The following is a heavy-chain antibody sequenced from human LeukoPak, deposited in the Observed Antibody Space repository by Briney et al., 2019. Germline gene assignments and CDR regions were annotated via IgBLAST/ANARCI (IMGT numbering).Heavy chain of an antibody. Sequence: GGSLRLSCAASGFSFSSYSMNWVRRAPGKGLEGVSSISDRSDYIYYADSLRGRFTISRDNAENSLYLQMSSLRAEDTAVYYCAPLRFLEWLSDYWGQGTLVTVSS. CDR2: ISDRSDYI. CDR1: GFSFSSYS. J-gene: IGHJ4*02. V-gene: IGHV3-21*01. CDR3: APLRFLEWLSDY. D-gene: IGHD3-3*01.